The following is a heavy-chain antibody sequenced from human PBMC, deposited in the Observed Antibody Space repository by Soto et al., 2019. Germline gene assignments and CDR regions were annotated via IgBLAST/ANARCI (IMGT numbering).Heavy chain of an antibody. CDR1: GYTFTGYY. Sequence: QVQLVQSGAEVKKPGASVKVSCKASGYTFTGYYMHWVRQAPGQGLEWMGWINPNSGDTNYAQKFQGWVTMTRDTSISTAYMELSRLRSDDTAVYYCARARRDYVWGSYRYTGHFDYWGQGTLVTVSS. D-gene: IGHD3-16*02. CDR2: INPNSGDT. CDR3: ARARRDYVWGSYRYTGHFDY. V-gene: IGHV1-2*04. J-gene: IGHJ4*02.